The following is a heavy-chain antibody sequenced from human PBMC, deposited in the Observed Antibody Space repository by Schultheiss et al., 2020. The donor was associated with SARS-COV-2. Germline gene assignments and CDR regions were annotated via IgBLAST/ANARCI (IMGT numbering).Heavy chain of an antibody. J-gene: IGHJ4*02. V-gene: IGHV4-39*01. CDR1: GGSISSSSYY. CDR2: IYYSGST. CDR3: AKLSRKWVVAATATPLPLPDY. D-gene: IGHD2-15*01. Sequence: SETLSLTCTVSGGSISSSSYYWGWIRQPPGKGLEWIGSIYYSGSTYYNPSLKSRVTISVDTSKSQFSLKLSSVTAADTAVYYCAKLSRKWVVAATATPLPLPDYWGQGTLVTVSS.